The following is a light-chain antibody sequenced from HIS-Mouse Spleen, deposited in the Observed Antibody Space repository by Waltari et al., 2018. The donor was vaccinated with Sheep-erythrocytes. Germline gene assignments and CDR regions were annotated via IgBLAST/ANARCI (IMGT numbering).Light chain of an antibody. J-gene: IGLJ1*01. CDR1: SRDVGGYHY. CDR3: CSYAGSYNHV. CDR2: DVS. V-gene: IGLV2-11*01. Sequence: QSALTQPRSVSGSPGQSVTISCTGTSRDVGGYHYVSWYQQHPGKDPKLMIYDVSKRPSGVPDRFSGSKSGNTASLTISGLQAEDEADYYCCSYAGSYNHVFATGTKVTVL.